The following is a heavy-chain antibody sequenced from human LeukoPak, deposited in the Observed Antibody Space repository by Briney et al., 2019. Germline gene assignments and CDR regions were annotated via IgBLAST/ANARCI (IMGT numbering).Heavy chain of an antibody. V-gene: IGHV1-69*05. CDR1: GGTFSSYA. J-gene: IGHJ4*02. Sequence: SVKVSCKASGGTFSSYAISWVRQAPGQGLEWMGGIIPIFGTANYAQKFQGRVTITTDESTSTAYMELSSLSSEDTAVYYCARGRWLQPWGYFDYWGQGTLVTVSS. D-gene: IGHD5-24*01. CDR2: IIPIFGTA. CDR3: ARGRWLQPWGYFDY.